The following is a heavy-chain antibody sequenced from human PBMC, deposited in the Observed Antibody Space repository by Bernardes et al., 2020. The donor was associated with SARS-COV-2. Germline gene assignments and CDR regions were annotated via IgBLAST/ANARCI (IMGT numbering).Heavy chain of an antibody. J-gene: IGHJ3*01. CDR3: ARGRTRLDV. CDR1: GDSVSSDSVS. CDR2: TYYRSKWYR. Sequence: TLSLTCAISGDSVSSDSVSWNWIRQSPSRDLEWLGRTYYRSKWYRDYAPSVKSRIIINPDTSDNQVSLQLTSVTPEDTAVYYCARGRTRLDVRGQGTVVNISS. D-gene: IGHD4-17*01. V-gene: IGHV6-1*01.